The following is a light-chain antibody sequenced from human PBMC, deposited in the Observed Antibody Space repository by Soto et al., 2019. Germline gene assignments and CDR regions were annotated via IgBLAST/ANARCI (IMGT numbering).Light chain of an antibody. Sequence: DIVMTQSPLSLPVSPGEPASSXXRSXQSLLHSNGYNYLDWFLQKAGQAPQXXIYVGSNRASGVPDRFSGRGSGTDFTLKISSVEAEDVGVYYCMQALQTPLTFGGGTKVDI. CDR2: VGS. V-gene: IGKV2-28*01. J-gene: IGKJ4*02. CDR3: MQALQTPLT. CDR1: QSLLHSNGYNY.